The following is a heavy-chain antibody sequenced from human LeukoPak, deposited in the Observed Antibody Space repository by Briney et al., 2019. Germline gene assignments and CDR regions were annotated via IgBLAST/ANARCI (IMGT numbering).Heavy chain of an antibody. CDR1: GFTFGDYA. CDR2: IRSKAYGGTT. CDR3: TRAYYDILTGYKRGRSFDI. V-gene: IGHV3-49*03. J-gene: IGHJ3*02. D-gene: IGHD3-9*01. Sequence: GGSLRLSCTASGFTFGDYAMSWFRQAPGKWLEWVGFIRSKAYGGTTEYDASVKGRFTISRDDSKSIAYLQMNSLKTEDTAVYYCTRAYYDILTGYKRGRSFDIWGQGTMVTVSS.